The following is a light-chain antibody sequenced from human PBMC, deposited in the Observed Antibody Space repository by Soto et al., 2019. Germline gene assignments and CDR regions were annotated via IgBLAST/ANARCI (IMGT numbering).Light chain of an antibody. CDR3: QQSFVSPWT. CDR2: EAT. J-gene: IGKJ1*01. Sequence: DIQMTQSPSSLSASVGDRVTISCRSSQNIHKYLNWYLQRPGKAPNLLVYEATSLETGVSLKFSGSGSETEFTLTINSLQPEDFATYYCQQSFVSPWTFGQGTNIEI. V-gene: IGKV1-39*01. CDR1: QNIHKY.